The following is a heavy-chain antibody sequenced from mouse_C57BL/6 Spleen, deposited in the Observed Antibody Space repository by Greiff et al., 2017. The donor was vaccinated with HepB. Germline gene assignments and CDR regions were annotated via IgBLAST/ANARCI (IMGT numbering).Heavy chain of an antibody. CDR3: TRLRGGNYEAMDY. Sequence: QVHVKQSGAELVRPGASVTLSCKASGYTFTDYEMHWVKQTPVHGLEWIGAIDPETGGTAYNQKFKGKAILTADKSSSTAYMELRSLTSEDSAVYYCTRLRGGNYEAMDYWGQGTSVTVSS. J-gene: IGHJ4*01. D-gene: IGHD2-1*01. CDR2: IDPETGGT. V-gene: IGHV1-15*01. CDR1: GYTFTDYE.